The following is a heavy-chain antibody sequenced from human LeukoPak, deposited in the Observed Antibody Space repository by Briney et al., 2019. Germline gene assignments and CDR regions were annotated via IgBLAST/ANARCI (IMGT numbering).Heavy chain of an antibody. CDR2: ISGSGGST. CDR1: GFTFSSYA. V-gene: IGHV3-23*01. J-gene: IGHJ3*02. D-gene: IGHD6-13*01. CDR3: AKDRRALGAAALAFDI. Sequence: GRSLRLSCAASGFTFSSYAMSWVRQAPGKGLEWVSAISGSGGSTYYADSVKGRFTISRDNSKNTLYLQMNSLRAEDTAVYYCAKDRRALGAAALAFDIWGQGTMVTVSS.